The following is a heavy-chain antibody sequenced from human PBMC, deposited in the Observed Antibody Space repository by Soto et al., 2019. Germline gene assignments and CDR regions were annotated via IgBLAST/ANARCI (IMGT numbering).Heavy chain of an antibody. CDR3: AKRPLTAAGFDY. V-gene: IGHV3-23*01. J-gene: IGHJ4*02. CDR1: GFTFSNYA. D-gene: IGHD6-13*01. CDR2: ITGSGGGT. Sequence: EVQLLESGGGLVQPGGSLRLSCAASGFTFSNYAMTWVRQAPGKGLEWVSVITGSGGGTYFVDSVKGRFTISRDNSKNTVYLQMHSLRAEETAVYYCAKRPLTAAGFDYWGQGTLVTVSS.